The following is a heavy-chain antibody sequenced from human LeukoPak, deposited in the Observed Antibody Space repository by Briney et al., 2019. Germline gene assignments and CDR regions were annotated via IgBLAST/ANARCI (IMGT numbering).Heavy chain of an antibody. D-gene: IGHD4/OR15-4a*01. CDR3: ARDDYSDSPTYYNGMDV. V-gene: IGHV3-21*01. CDR1: GFTFSAYT. J-gene: IGHJ6*02. Sequence: KPGGSLRLSCAASGFTFSAYTMNWVRQAPGKGLEWVSSMSGIGGFVHYADSVKGRFTISRDNAKSSLYLQMNSLRAEDTAVYFCARDDYSDSPTYYNGMDVWGQGTAVTVSS. CDR2: MSGIGGFV.